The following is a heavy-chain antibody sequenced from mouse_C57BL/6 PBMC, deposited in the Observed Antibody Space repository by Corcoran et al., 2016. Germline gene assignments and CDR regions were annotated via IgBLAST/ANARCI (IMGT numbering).Heavy chain of an antibody. D-gene: IGHD2-3*01. J-gene: IGHJ4*01. CDR3: ARSGYDGYYGAMDY. Sequence: EVQLQQSGPELVKPGASVKISCKASGYTFTDYYMNWVKQSHGKSLEWIGDINPNNGGTSYNQKFKGKATLTVDKSSSTVYMELRSLTSEDSAVYYCARSGYDGYYGAMDYWGQGTSVTVSS. CDR1: GYTFTDYY. CDR2: INPNNGGT. V-gene: IGHV1-26*01.